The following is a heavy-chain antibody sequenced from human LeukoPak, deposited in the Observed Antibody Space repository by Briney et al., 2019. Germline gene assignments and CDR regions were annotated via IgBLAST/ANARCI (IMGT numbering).Heavy chain of an antibody. CDR2: IYWNDDK. CDR1: GFSLTSSGVG. Sequence: SGPTLVNPTQTLTLTCTFSGFSLTSSGVGVAWIRQTPGTALEWLALIYWNDDKRYSPSLKSRLSITKDTSKNQVVLTMTNMDPVDTGTYYCAHGLGYCDTTTCYSNWFDPWGQGTLVTVSS. V-gene: IGHV2-5*01. J-gene: IGHJ5*02. D-gene: IGHD2-2*02. CDR3: AHGLGYCDTTTCYSNWFDP.